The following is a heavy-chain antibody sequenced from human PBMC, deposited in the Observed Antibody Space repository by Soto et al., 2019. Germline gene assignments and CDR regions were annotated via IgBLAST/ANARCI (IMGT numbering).Heavy chain of an antibody. V-gene: IGHV3-30*18. CDR1: GFTFSSYW. CDR3: AKDRHDDSSGYFPLYYFDY. CDR2: ISYDGSSK. J-gene: IGHJ4*02. Sequence: GGSLRLSWAASGFTFSSYWMHWVRQAPGKGLVWVAVISYDGSSKYYADSVKGRFTISRDNSKNTLYLQMNSLRAEDTAVYYCAKDRHDDSSGYFPLYYFDYWGQGTLVTVSS. D-gene: IGHD3-22*01.